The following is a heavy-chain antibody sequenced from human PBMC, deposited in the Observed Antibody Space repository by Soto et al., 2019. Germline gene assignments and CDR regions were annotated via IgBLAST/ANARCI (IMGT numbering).Heavy chain of an antibody. CDR3: ARDTGRASADL. V-gene: IGHV3-48*03. CDR1: GLTFSYYE. D-gene: IGHD6-13*01. Sequence: EVQLAESGGDLVQPGGSLRLSCVGSGLTFSYYEMKWVRQAPGTGLERVAFISHTARLTHYPDSVKGRFTISRDNAQNSLYLEMTSLRVDGTGVYYCARDTGRASADLWGQGTLVTVSS. J-gene: IGHJ5*02. CDR2: ISHTARLT.